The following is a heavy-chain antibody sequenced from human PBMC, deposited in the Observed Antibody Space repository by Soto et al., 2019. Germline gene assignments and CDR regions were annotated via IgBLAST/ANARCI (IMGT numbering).Heavy chain of an antibody. J-gene: IGHJ4*02. CDR2: IYHSGST. CDR1: GGSISSGGYS. D-gene: IGHD3-22*01. V-gene: IGHV4-30-2*01. CDR3: ARGGRYYDSSGYYYAYFDY. Sequence: PSETLSLSCAVSGGSISSGGYSWSWIRQPPGKGLEWIGYIYHSGSTYYNPSLKSRVTISVDRSKNQFSLKLSSVTAADTAVYYCARGGRYYDSSGYYYAYFDYWGQGTLVTVPQ.